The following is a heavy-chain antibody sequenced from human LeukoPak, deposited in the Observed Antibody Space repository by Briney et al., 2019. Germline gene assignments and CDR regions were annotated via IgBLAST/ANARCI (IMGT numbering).Heavy chain of an antibody. V-gene: IGHV3-23*01. CDR1: GFTFSSYA. Sequence: GGSLRLSCAASGFTFSSYAMSWVRQAPGKGLEWVSAISGSGGSTYYADSVEGRFTISKDNSKNTLYLQMNSLRAEDTAVYYCAKTKMTTVTKGGFDYWGQGTLVTVSS. J-gene: IGHJ4*02. D-gene: IGHD4-17*01. CDR2: ISGSGGST. CDR3: AKTKMTTVTKGGFDY.